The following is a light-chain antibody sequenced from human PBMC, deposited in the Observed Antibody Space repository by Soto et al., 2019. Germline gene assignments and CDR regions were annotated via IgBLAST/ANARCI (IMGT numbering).Light chain of an antibody. CDR2: AAS. V-gene: IGKV1-39*01. CDR3: QQTYNTPIT. J-gene: IGKJ5*01. CDR1: YSISNY. Sequence: DIQMTQSPSSLSASVGDRVTITCRASYSISNYLNWYQQRPGKAPKLLIYAASSLQSGVPSRFSGSESGTDFTLTITNPQPEDCATYYCQQTYNTPITFGQGTRLQIK.